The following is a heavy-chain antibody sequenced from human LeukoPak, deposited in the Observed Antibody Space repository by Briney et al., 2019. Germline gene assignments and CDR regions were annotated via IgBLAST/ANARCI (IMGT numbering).Heavy chain of an antibody. CDR1: GFTFSSYG. CDR2: ISYDGSNK. D-gene: IGHD4-11*01. V-gene: IGHV3-30*18. J-gene: IGHJ6*02. Sequence: PGRSLRLSCAASGFTFSSYGMHWVRQAPGKGLEWVAVISYDGSNKYYADSVKGRFTISRDNSKNTLYLQMNSLRAEDTAVYYCAKDLQEDPYYYYYGMDVWGQGTTVTVSS. CDR3: AKDLQEDPYYYYYGMDV.